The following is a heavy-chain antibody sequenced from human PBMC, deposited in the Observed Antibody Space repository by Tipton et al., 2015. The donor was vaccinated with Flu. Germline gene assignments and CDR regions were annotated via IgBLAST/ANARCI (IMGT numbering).Heavy chain of an antibody. D-gene: IGHD3-3*01. Sequence: TLSLTCTVSGDSISTFYWAWIRQPPGKGLEWVGYFFYGETTKYNPSLKSRVTISIDTSKNHFSLNLNSVTSADTAVYYCAKASGVLEWRSWTFDSWGKGTLVTVSS. CDR3: AKASGVLEWRSWTFDS. J-gene: IGHJ4*02. CDR1: GDSISTFY. V-gene: IGHV4-59*01. CDR2: FFYGETT.